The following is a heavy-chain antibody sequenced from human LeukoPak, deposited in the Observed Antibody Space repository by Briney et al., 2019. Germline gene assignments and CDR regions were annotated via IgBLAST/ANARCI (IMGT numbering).Heavy chain of an antibody. CDR2: MNPNSGNT. CDR1: GYTFTSYD. CDR3: ARYCSSTSCYMGDDAFDI. V-gene: IGHV1-8*03. D-gene: IGHD2-2*02. Sequence: GASVKVSCKASGYTFTSYDINWVRQATGQGLEWMGWMNPNSGNTGYAQKFQGRVTITRNTSISTAYMELSSLRSEDTAVSYCARYCSSTSCYMGDDAFDIWGQGTMVTVSS. J-gene: IGHJ3*02.